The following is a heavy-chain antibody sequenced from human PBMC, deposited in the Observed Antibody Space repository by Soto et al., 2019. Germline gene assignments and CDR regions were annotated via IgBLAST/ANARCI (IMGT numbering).Heavy chain of an antibody. V-gene: IGHV4-4*02. CDR2: IYHSGST. J-gene: IGHJ5*02. D-gene: IGHD6-6*01. Sequence: SETLSLTCAVSGGSISSSNWWSWVRQPPGKGLEWIGEIYHSGSTNYNPSLKSRVTISVDKSKNQFSLKLSSVTAADTAVYYCARFRRAARRLNWFDPWGQGTLVTVSS. CDR1: GGSISSSNW. CDR3: ARFRRAARRLNWFDP.